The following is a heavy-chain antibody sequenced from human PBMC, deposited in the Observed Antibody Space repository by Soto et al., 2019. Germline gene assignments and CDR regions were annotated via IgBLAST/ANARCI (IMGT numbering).Heavy chain of an antibody. CDR3: GRERWGLLDI. CDR1: GFTFSDYW. V-gene: IGHV3-74*01. D-gene: IGHD7-27*01. J-gene: IGHJ3*02. Sequence: EVQLVESGGGLVQPGGSLRLSCAASGFTFSDYWMAWARQAPGKGLFWVSRINSDGSIAHYAESVKGRFTTSRDNAKNTLWLQVNSLRDDDTPVYYCGRERWGLLDIWGQGAMVTVSS. CDR2: INSDGSIA.